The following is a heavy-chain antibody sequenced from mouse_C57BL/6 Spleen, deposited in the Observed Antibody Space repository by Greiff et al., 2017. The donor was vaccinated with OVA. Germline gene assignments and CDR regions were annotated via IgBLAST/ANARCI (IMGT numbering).Heavy chain of an antibody. Sequence: DVQLVESGGDLVKPGGSLKLSCAASGFTFSSYGMSWVRQTPDKRLEWVATISSGGSYTYYPDSVKGRFTISRDNAKNTLYLQMSSLKSEDTAMYYCARQTDSSGYGFAYWGQGTLVTVSA. CDR2: ISSGGSYT. D-gene: IGHD3-2*02. CDR1: GFTFSSYG. CDR3: ARQTDSSGYGFAY. J-gene: IGHJ3*01. V-gene: IGHV5-6*01.